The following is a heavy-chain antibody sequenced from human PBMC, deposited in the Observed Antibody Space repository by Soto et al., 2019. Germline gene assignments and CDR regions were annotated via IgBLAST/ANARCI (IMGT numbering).Heavy chain of an antibody. CDR2: IYYSGST. J-gene: IGHJ6*02. CDR3: ARAGVTIFGVVKARPYYYYGMDV. CDR1: GGSISSYY. V-gene: IGHV4-59*01. Sequence: SGTLSLTCTVSGGSISSYYWSWIRQPPGKRLEWIGYIYYSGSTNYNPSLKSRVTISVDTSKNQFSLKLSSVTAADTAVYYCARAGVTIFGVVKARPYYYYGMDVWGQGTTVTVSS. D-gene: IGHD3-3*01.